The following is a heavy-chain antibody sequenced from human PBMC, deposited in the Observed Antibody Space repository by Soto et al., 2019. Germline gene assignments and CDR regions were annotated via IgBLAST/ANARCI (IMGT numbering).Heavy chain of an antibody. CDR2: IYYNGNT. Sequence: SETLSLTCTVSGGSISSYYWSWIRQPPGKGLEWIGYIYYNGNTNYNPSLKSRVIISVDTSKNQVSLNLISVTAADTAVYYCARDGYCSSTNCHDAFDIWGQGTMVTVS. D-gene: IGHD2-2*03. CDR1: GGSISSYY. V-gene: IGHV4-59*01. J-gene: IGHJ3*02. CDR3: ARDGYCSSTNCHDAFDI.